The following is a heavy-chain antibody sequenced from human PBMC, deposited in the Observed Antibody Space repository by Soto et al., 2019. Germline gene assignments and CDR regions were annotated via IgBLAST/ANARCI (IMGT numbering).Heavy chain of an antibody. D-gene: IGHD5-12*01. J-gene: IGHJ6*02. Sequence: QVQLVESGGGLVKPGGSLRLSCAASGFTFSDYYMSWIRQAPGKGLEYISYISSSSGSTNYADSVKGRFTISRDNAKNSRYQQMSSLRAEDAAVYYCARYRGGYDRLYYYHGMDVWGQGTTVTVSS. CDR2: ISSSSGST. CDR3: ARYRGGYDRLYYYHGMDV. CDR1: GFTFSDYY. V-gene: IGHV3-11*06.